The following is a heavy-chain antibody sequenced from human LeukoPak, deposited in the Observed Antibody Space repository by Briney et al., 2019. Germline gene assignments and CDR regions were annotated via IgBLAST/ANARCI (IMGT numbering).Heavy chain of an antibody. Sequence: GESLKISCTGSGYTFTDYWIGWVRQMPGKGLEWMGIIYPGDSDTRYSPSFQGQVTISADKSISTAYLQWSSLRASDTAMYYCARRAPSEEYFGIWGQGTLVTVSS. CDR3: ARRAPSEEYFGI. CDR2: IYPGDSDT. V-gene: IGHV5-51*01. D-gene: IGHD2-2*01. CDR1: GYTFTDYW. J-gene: IGHJ4*02.